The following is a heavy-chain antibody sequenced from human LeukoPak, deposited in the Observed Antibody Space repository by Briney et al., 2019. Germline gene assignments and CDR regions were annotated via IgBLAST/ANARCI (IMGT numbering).Heavy chain of an antibody. V-gene: IGHV3-23*01. J-gene: IGHJ6*03. Sequence: PGGSLRLSCAASGFTFSSYGMSWVRQAPGRVLEWVSAISTTGGTTYYADSVRGRFTISRDNSRNTLYLQMNSLRAEDTAIYYCAKNGDRGAYCSGGTCYPYYYYYMDVWGKGTTVTISS. CDR1: GFTFSSYG. CDR3: AKNGDRGAYCSGGTCYPYYYYYMDV. CDR2: ISTTGGTT. D-gene: IGHD2-15*01.